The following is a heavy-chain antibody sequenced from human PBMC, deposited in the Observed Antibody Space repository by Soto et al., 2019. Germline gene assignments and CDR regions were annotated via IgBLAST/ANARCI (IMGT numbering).Heavy chain of an antibody. Sequence: QVQLVQSGAEVKKPGSSVKVSCKASGGTFSSYAISWVRQAPGQGREWMGGIIPIFGTANYAQKFQGRVTITADESTSTAYMELSSLRSEDTAVYYCARDYYDSSGYLAYYYGMDVWGQGTTVTVSS. V-gene: IGHV1-69*01. CDR1: GGTFSSYA. CDR3: ARDYYDSSGYLAYYYGMDV. D-gene: IGHD3-22*01. J-gene: IGHJ6*02. CDR2: IIPIFGTA.